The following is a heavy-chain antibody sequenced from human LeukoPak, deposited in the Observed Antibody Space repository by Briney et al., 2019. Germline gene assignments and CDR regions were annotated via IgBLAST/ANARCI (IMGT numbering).Heavy chain of an antibody. CDR3: ARNGGNSDYDY. D-gene: IGHD4-23*01. Sequence: PSETLSLTCAVSGGSISSSRSICWTWVRQPPGKGLEWIGEIYHSGATNYNPSLKSRVTMLLDKSKNQFSLKLNSVTAADTAVYYCARNGGNSDYDYWGQGTLVTVSA. V-gene: IGHV4-4*02. J-gene: IGHJ4*02. CDR2: IYHSGAT. CDR1: GGSISSSRSIC.